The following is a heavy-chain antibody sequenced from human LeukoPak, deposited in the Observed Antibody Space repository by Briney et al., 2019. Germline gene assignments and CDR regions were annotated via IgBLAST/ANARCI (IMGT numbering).Heavy chain of an antibody. CDR2: IHPSTGNP. J-gene: IGHJ4*02. CDR1: GYTFTNYA. V-gene: IGHV7-4-1*02. Sequence: ASVKVSCKASGYTFTNYAMNWVRQAPGQGLEWMGWIHPSTGNPTYAQGFTGRFVFSLDTSVSATYLQISSLKAEDTAVYYCARAFQSLGGLSLPDYWGQGTLVTVSS. CDR3: ARAFQSLGGLSLPDY. D-gene: IGHD3-16*02.